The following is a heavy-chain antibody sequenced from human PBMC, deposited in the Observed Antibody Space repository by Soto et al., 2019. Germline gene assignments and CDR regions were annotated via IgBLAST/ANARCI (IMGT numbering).Heavy chain of an antibody. CDR1: GGSISSYY. J-gene: IGHJ4*02. CDR2: IYYSGST. Sequence: SETLSLTCTVSGGSISSYYWSWIRQPPGKGLEWIGSIYYSGSTYYNPSLKSRVTISVDTSKNQFSLKLSSVTAADTAVYYCARPSVAIFGILNPFDYWGQGTLVTVSS. D-gene: IGHD3-3*01. CDR3: ARPSVAIFGILNPFDY. V-gene: IGHV4-39*01.